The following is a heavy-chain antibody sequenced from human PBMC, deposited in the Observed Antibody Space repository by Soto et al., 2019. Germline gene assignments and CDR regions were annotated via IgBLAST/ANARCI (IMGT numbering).Heavy chain of an antibody. D-gene: IGHD3-3*01. J-gene: IGHJ4*02. Sequence: QITLNESGPTVLRPTETLTLTCSFSGFSLTTSGVGVGWIRQSPGKAPEWLALIYWDDDKRYSASLKSRLTITKDTSKYQVVLTVSDLDPTDTATYYCAHRVLRTVFGLVTTTAIYFDFWGQGTPVAVSS. CDR3: AHRVLRTVFGLVTTTAIYFDF. CDR1: GFSLTTSGVG. CDR2: IYWDDDK. V-gene: IGHV2-5*02.